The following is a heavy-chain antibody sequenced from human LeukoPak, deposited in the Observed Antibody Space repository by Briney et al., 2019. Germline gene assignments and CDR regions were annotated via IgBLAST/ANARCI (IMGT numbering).Heavy chain of an antibody. J-gene: IGHJ4*02. CDR2: IYTGGST. D-gene: IGHD2-15*01. V-gene: IGHV3-66*01. CDR3: ARVYWN. CDR1: GFPFSTYV. Sequence: GGSLRLSCAASGFPFSTYVMSWVRQAPGKGLEWVSVIYTGGSTNYTDSVKGRFIISRDNSKNTLYLQMNSLRAEDTAVYYCARVYWNWGQGTLVTVSS.